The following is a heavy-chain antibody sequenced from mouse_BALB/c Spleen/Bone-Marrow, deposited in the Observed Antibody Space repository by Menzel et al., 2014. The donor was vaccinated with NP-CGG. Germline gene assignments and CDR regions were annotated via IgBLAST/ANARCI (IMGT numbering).Heavy chain of an antibody. CDR3: ARAEGKLLRLLFAY. CDR2: ISSGGSYT. Sequence: EVMLVESGGGLVKPGGSLKLSCAASGFTFSSYDMSWVRQSPEKRLEWVAEISSGGSYTYYPENVTGRFTISRDNAKNTLYLEMSSLRSEDTAMYYCARAEGKLLRLLFAYLGQGTLVTVSA. V-gene: IGHV5-9-4*01. D-gene: IGHD1-2*01. CDR1: GFTFSSYD. J-gene: IGHJ3*01.